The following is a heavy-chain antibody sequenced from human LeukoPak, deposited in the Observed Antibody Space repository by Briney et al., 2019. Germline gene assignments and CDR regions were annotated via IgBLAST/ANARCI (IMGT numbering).Heavy chain of an antibody. J-gene: IGHJ5*02. CDR1: GFIVSNYG. Sequence: GGSLRLSCAASGFIVSNYGMSWVRQAPGKGLEWVSVIRGSGGNTDYADSVKGRFTISRDNSKNTLYLQMNSLRAEDTAVYYCARDRYDFWSGYYPSNWFDPWGQGTLVTVSS. CDR2: IRGSGGNT. CDR3: ARDRYDFWSGYYPSNWFDP. V-gene: IGHV3-23*01. D-gene: IGHD3-3*01.